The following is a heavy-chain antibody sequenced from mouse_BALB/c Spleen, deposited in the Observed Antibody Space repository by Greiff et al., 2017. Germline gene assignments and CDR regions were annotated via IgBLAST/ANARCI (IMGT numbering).Heavy chain of an antibody. Sequence: VQLQQSGAELVKPGASVKLSCTASGFNIKDTYMHWVKQRPEQGLEWIGRIDPANGNTKYDPKFQGKATITADTSSNTAYLQLSSLTSEDTAVYYCATNWAYAMDYWGQGTSVTVSS. V-gene: IGHV14-3*02. J-gene: IGHJ4*01. CDR2: IDPANGNT. CDR1: GFNIKDTY. D-gene: IGHD4-1*01. CDR3: ATNWAYAMDY.